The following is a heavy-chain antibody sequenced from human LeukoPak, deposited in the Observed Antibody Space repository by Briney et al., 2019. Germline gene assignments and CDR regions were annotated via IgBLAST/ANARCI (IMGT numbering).Heavy chain of an antibody. CDR1: GFTFSSYW. Sequence: GGSLRLSCAASGFTFSSYWMSCVRQAPGKGLEWVANIKQDGSEKYYVDSVKGRFTISRDNAKNSLYLQMNSLRAEDTAVYYCARDLDYSDYGVSEDYFDYWGQGTLITVSS. CDR2: IKQDGSEK. J-gene: IGHJ4*02. CDR3: ARDLDYSDYGVSEDYFDY. D-gene: IGHD4-11*01. V-gene: IGHV3-7*04.